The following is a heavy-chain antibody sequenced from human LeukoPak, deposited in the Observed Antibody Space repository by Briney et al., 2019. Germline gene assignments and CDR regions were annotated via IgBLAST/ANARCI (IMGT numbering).Heavy chain of an antibody. J-gene: IGHJ4*02. Sequence: AASVKVSCKTSGYHFTSYPMNWVRQAPGQGLEWMGWINPNSGGTNYAQKFQGRVTMTRDTSNSTAYMELSRLRSDDTAVYYCARLRLPGFRYFDYWGQGTLVTVSS. CDR1: GYHFTSYP. CDR2: INPNSGGT. D-gene: IGHD3-10*01. CDR3: ARLRLPGFRYFDY. V-gene: IGHV1-2*02.